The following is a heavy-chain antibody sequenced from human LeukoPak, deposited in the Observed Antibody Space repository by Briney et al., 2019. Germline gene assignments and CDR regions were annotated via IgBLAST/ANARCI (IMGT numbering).Heavy chain of an antibody. CDR2: INPSGGST. CDR1: GFTFTSYY. J-gene: IGHJ4*02. Sequence: GGSLRLSCAASGFTFTSYYMHWVRQAPGQGLEWMGIINPSGGSTSYAQKFQGRVTMTRDTSTSTVYMELSSLRSEDTVVYYCARVLLRGVSDYWGQGTLVTVSS. CDR3: ARVLLRGVSDY. V-gene: IGHV1-46*01. D-gene: IGHD2-15*01.